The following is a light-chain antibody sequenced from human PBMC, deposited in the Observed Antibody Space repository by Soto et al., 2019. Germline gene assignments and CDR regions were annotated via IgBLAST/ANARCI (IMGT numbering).Light chain of an antibody. CDR2: DAS. CDR3: QQRSNWRGA. V-gene: IGKV3-11*01. J-gene: IGKJ1*01. CDR1: QCVSSN. Sequence: EIVLKQSPATLSVSAGERATLSCRASQCVSSNLAWYQQRPGQAPRLLIYDASNRATGIPAKFSGSGSGTDFTLTISTLEPEDFAVYYCQQRSNWRGAFGQGTKVDNK.